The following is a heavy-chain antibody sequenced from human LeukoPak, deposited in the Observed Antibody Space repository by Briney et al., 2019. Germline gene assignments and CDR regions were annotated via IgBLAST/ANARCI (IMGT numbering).Heavy chain of an antibody. J-gene: IGHJ4*02. D-gene: IGHD3-10*01. V-gene: IGHV3-11*01. Sequence: GGSLRLSCAASGFTFSDYYMSWIRQAPGKGLEWVSYISSSGSTIYYADSVKGRFTISRDSAKNSLYLQMNSLRAEDTAVYYCARVTSVSGSYYDDYWGQGTLVTVSS. CDR3: ARVTSVSGSYYDDY. CDR1: GFTFSDYY. CDR2: ISSSGSTI.